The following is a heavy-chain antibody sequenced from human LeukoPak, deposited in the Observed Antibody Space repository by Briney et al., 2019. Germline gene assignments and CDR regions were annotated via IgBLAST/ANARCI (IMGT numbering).Heavy chain of an antibody. Sequence: GGSLRLSCAASGFTFSSYWMHWVRQAPGKGLVWVSHIKIDGSSTSYADSVKGRFTISRDNAKNTLYLQMNSLRAEDTAVYYCAKSGYYAANYFDYWGQGTLVTVSS. V-gene: IGHV3-74*01. D-gene: IGHD3-22*01. J-gene: IGHJ4*02. CDR2: IKIDGSST. CDR3: AKSGYYAANYFDY. CDR1: GFTFSSYW.